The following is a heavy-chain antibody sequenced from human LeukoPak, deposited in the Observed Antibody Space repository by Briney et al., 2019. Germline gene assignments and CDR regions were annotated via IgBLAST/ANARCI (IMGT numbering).Heavy chain of an antibody. J-gene: IGHJ5*02. CDR3: ARGADGVSSNSRGWFDP. CDR2: ISTSSSYI. Sequence: GSLRLSCTASGFTFRSFSMNWVRPAPGKGLEWVSSISTSSSYIYYADSVKGRFTISGDNARNSLYLQMNTLRAEDTAVYSCARGADGVSSNSRGWFDPWGQGTLVTVSS. V-gene: IGHV3-21*01. CDR1: GFTFRSFS. D-gene: IGHD2-15*01.